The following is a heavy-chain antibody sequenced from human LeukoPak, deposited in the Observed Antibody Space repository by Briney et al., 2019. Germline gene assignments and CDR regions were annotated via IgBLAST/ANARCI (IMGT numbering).Heavy chain of an antibody. D-gene: IGHD6-19*01. CDR1: GFTFSSYG. CDR3: AKTRDSSGDEYYFDY. V-gene: IGHV3-30*18. CDR2: ISYDGSNK. J-gene: IGHJ4*02. Sequence: GGSPRLSCAASGFTFSSYGMHWVRQAPGKGLEWVAVISYDGSNKYYADSVKGRFTISRDNSKNTLYLQMNSLRAEDTAVYYCAKTRDSSGDEYYFDYWGQGTLVTVSS.